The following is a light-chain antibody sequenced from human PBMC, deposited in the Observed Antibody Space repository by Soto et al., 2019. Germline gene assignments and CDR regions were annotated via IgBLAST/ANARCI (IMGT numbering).Light chain of an antibody. Sequence: QSVLTQPASVSGSLGQWITISCTGTSSDVGGYNYVSWYQHHPGKAPKLIIYQVYSRPSGVSNRFSGSKFGNTASLTISGLQAEDEADYYCSSYTRTTTFVVFGGGTKLTVL. V-gene: IGLV2-14*01. CDR1: SSDVGGYNY. CDR3: SSYTRTTTFVV. CDR2: QVY. J-gene: IGLJ3*02.